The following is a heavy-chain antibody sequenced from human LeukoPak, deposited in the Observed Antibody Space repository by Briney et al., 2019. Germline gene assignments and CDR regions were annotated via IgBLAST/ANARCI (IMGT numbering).Heavy chain of an antibody. V-gene: IGHV3-23*01. D-gene: IGHD2-2*01. Sequence: PGGSLRLSCAASGFTFSSYAMSWVRQAPGKGLEWVSAISGSGGSTYYADSVKGRFTISRDNSKNTLYLQMNSLRAEDTAVYYCAGSEHCSSTSCYAGEYFQHWGQGTMVTVSS. CDR2: ISGSGGST. CDR3: AGSEHCSSTSCYAGEYFQH. CDR1: GFTFSSYA. J-gene: IGHJ1*01.